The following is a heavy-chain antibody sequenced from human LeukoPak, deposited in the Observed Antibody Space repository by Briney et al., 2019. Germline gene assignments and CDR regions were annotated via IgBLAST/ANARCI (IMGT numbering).Heavy chain of an antibody. CDR1: GFTFSSYG. CDR3: AKVPGSGWYGNWFDP. V-gene: IGHV3-30*18. D-gene: IGHD6-19*01. J-gene: IGHJ5*02. CDR2: ISYDGSNK. Sequence: GRSLRLSCAASGFTFSSYGMPWVRQAPGKGLEGVAVISYDGSNKYYADSVKGRFTISRDNSKTTLYLQMNSLRAEDTAVYHCAKVPGSGWYGNWFDPWGQGTLVTVS.